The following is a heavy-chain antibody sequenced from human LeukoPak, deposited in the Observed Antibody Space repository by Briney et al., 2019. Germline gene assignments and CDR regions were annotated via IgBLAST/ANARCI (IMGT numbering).Heavy chain of an antibody. Sequence: GGSLRLSCAASGFTFSSYAMGWVRQAPGKGLEWVSSISGSGSGTNYADSVKGRFTNSRDNSKNTLYLQMNSLRAEDTAVYYCAKTYIVATTHFDYWGQGALVTVSS. J-gene: IGHJ4*02. CDR2: ISGSGSGT. D-gene: IGHD5-12*01. V-gene: IGHV3-23*01. CDR3: AKTYIVATTHFDY. CDR1: GFTFSSYA.